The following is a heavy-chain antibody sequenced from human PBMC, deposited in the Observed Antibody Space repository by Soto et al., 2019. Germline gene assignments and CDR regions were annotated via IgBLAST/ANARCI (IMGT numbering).Heavy chain of an antibody. CDR1: GYTFTGYY. V-gene: IGHV1-2*02. Sequence: QVQLVQSGAEVKKPGASVKVSCKASGYTFTGYYMHWVRQAPGQGLEWMGWINPNSGGTNYAQKCQSRVTMTSDQSISTAYMELSRLRSDDTAVYYCASHLVVLSSSWYGNHDAFDIWGQGTMVTVSS. D-gene: IGHD6-13*01. CDR3: ASHLVVLSSSWYGNHDAFDI. CDR2: INPNSGGT. J-gene: IGHJ3*02.